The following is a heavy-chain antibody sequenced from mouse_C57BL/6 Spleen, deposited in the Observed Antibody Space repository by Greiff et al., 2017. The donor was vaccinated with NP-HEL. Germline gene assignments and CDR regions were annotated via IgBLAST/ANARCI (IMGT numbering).Heavy chain of an antibody. CDR1: GFTFTDYY. CDR2: IRNKANGYTT. D-gene: IGHD1-1*01. V-gene: IGHV7-3*01. J-gene: IGHJ4*01. Sequence: EVMLVESGGGLVQPGGSLSLSCAASGFTFTDYYMSWVRQPPGKALEWLGFIRNKANGYTTDYSSSVKSQFTNSIGNSQSILYLQMNTLRTEHRTTYYYERYIYYYGRSKDYYAVDYWGQGTSVTVSS. CDR3: ERYIYYYGRSKDYYAVDY.